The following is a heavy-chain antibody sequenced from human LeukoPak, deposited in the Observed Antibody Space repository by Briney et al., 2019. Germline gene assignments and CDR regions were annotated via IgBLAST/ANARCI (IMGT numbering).Heavy chain of an antibody. V-gene: IGHV3-11*04. J-gene: IGHJ6*03. Sequence: GGSLRLSCAASGFTFSDYYMSWIRQAPGKGLEWVSYISSSGSTIYYADSVKGRFTISRDNAKNSLYLQMNSLRAEDTAVYYCARDPDWNYDYYYYMDVWGKGTTVTVSS. CDR2: ISSSGSTI. D-gene: IGHD1-1*01. CDR1: GFTFSDYY. CDR3: ARDPDWNYDYYYYMDV.